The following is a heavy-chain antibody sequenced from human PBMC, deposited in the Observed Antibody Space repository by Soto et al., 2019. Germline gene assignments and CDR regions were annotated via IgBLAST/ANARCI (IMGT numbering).Heavy chain of an antibody. V-gene: IGHV2-5*01. CDR2: LYWHDDK. D-gene: IGHD4-4*01. Sequence: QITLKESGQTLVKPTQTLTLVFTLSGFSINNGAVGVGWIRQPPGKAPEWLALLYWHDDKWYSPSLRYRLSVTTDSSKNQVVLTMTHMAPMDAGTYYCAKRRAVSNNLFIDQWGQGALVTVSS. CDR3: AKRRAVSNNLFIDQ. CDR1: GFSINNGAVG. J-gene: IGHJ4*02.